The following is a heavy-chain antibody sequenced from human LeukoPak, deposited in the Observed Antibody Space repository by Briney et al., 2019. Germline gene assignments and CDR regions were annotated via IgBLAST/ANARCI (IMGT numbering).Heavy chain of an antibody. CDR3: ASSDSSGWYYFDY. CDR2: IYTIGST. J-gene: IGHJ4*02. CDR1: GASISSYY. Sequence: PSETLSLTCTVSGASISSYYWSLIRQPAGKGLECIGRIYTIGSTNYNPSLKSRVTMSVDTSKNQFSLKLSSVSAADTDVYYCASSDSSGWYYFDYWGQGTLVTVSS. V-gene: IGHV4-4*07. D-gene: IGHD6-19*01.